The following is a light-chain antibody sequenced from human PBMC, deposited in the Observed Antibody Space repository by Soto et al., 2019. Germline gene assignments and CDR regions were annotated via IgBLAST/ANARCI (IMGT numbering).Light chain of an antibody. CDR1: QTVRNNY. V-gene: IGKV3-20*01. J-gene: IGKJ4*01. CDR2: DAS. CDR3: QQFSSYPLT. Sequence: EFVLTQSPGTLSLSPGERATLSCRASQTVRNNYLAWYQQKPGQAPRLLIFDASSRATGIPDRFSGGGSGTDFALTISRLEPEDVAVYYYQQFSSYPLTFGERTKVQIK.